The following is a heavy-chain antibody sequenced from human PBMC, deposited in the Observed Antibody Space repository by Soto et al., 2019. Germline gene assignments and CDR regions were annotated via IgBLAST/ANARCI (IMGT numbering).Heavy chain of an antibody. CDR3: ARVEMATNSNWFDP. CDR1: GGTFSSYT. CDR2: IIPILGIA. J-gene: IGHJ5*02. V-gene: IGHV1-69*02. D-gene: IGHD5-12*01. Sequence: QVQLVQSGAEVKKPGSSVKVSCKASGGTFSSYTISWVRQAPGQGLEWMGRIIPILGIANYAQKFQGRVTITADKSTNTAYMELSSLRSEDTAVYYCARVEMATNSNWFDPWGQGTLVTVSS.